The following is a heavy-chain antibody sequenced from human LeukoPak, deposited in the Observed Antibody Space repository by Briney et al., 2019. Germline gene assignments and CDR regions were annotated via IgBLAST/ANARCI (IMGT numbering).Heavy chain of an antibody. CDR1: GGSFSGYY. V-gene: IGHV4-34*01. J-gene: IGHJ4*02. CDR3: ARGVAAKRVYFDY. CDR2: IYHSGST. Sequence: SETLSLTCAVYGGSFSGYYWSWIRQPPGKGLKWIGEIYHSGSTNYNPSLKSRVTISVDKSKNQFSLKLSSVTAADTAVYYCARGVAAKRVYFDYWGQGTLVTVSS. D-gene: IGHD2-15*01.